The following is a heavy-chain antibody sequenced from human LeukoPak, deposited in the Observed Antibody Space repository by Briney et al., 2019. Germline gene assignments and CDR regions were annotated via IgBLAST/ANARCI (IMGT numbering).Heavy chain of an antibody. CDR2: IKSKADGETT. CDR3: TTDLGITMIRGVIVS. V-gene: IGHV3-15*01. D-gene: IGHD3-10*01. CDR1: GFTFTHAW. Sequence: GGSLRLTCAASGFTFTHAWMTWVRQAPGKGLEWVGRIKSKADGETTDYAAPVKGRFFMSRDDSKATLFLQMNYLETEDTAVYYCTTDLGITMIRGVIVSWGQGTLVTVSS. J-gene: IGHJ4*02.